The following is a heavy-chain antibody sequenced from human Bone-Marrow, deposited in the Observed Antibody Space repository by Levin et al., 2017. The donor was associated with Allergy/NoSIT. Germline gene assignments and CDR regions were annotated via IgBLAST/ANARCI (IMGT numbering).Heavy chain of an antibody. CDR3: ARIGYCSGDFCYQFDS. J-gene: IGHJ4*02. D-gene: IGHD2-15*01. Sequence: GGSLRLSCKGSGYTFTTHWIVWVRQMPGEGLEWMGMIYPGDSDTRIGPSFQGQVTISADKSITTAYLQWSSLKASDTAMYYCARIGYCSGDFCYQFDSWGQGTLVTVSS. CDR1: GYTFTTHW. V-gene: IGHV5-51*01. CDR2: IYPGDSDT.